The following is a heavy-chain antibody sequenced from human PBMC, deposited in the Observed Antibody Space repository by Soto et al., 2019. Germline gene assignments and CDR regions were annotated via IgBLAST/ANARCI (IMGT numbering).Heavy chain of an antibody. CDR1: GFTFSDYY. D-gene: IGHD6-13*01. J-gene: IGHJ4*02. CDR2: ISSSGSTI. CDR3: ARDLHQLAQDY. V-gene: IGHV3-11*01. Sequence: GGSLRLSCAASGFTFSDYYMSWIRQAPGKGLEWVSYISSSGSTIYYADSVKGRFTISRDNAKNSLYLQMNSLRAEDTSVYYCARDLHQLAQDYWGQGTLVTVSS.